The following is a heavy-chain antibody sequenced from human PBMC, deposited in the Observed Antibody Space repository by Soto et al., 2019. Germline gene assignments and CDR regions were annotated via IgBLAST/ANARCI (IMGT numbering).Heavy chain of an antibody. D-gene: IGHD2-21*02. CDR2: IYYSGST. CDR3: ARRNVVVTAMEDYYGMDV. CDR1: GGSISSSSYY. Sequence: QLQLQESGPGLVKPSETLSLTCTVSGGSISSSSYYWGWIRQPPGKGLEWIGSIYYSGSTYYNPSLKSRVTISVDTSKNLFSLKLSSVTAADTAVYYCARRNVVVTAMEDYYGMDVWGQGTTVTVSS. V-gene: IGHV4-39*01. J-gene: IGHJ6*02.